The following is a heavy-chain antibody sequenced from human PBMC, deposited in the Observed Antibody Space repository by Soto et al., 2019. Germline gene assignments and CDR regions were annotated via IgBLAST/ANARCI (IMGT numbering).Heavy chain of an antibody. CDR3: AREIRNAYNQRDGLF. D-gene: IGHD3-16*01. Sequence: GGSLRLSCAASGFTFSSYSMNWVRQAPGKGLEWVSYISSSSSTIYYADSVKGRFTISRDNAKNTLYLQMNSLRVEDTAVYYCAREIRNAYNQRDGLFWGQGTLVTVSS. J-gene: IGHJ4*02. CDR2: ISSSSSTI. CDR1: GFTFSSYS. V-gene: IGHV3-48*01.